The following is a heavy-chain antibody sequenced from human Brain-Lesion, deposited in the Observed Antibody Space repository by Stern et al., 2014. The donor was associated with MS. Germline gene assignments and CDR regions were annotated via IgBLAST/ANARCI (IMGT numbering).Heavy chain of an antibody. CDR3: AKLWLGELPESPFDY. V-gene: IGHV4-39*01. CDR1: GGSISSSSYY. CDR2: IYYRGST. J-gene: IGHJ4*02. D-gene: IGHD3-10*01. Sequence: VQLVESGPGLVKPSETLSLTCTVSGGSISSSSYYWGWIRQPPGKGLEWIGSIYYRGSTYYNPSLKSRVTISVDTSKKQFSLRLSSVTAADTAVYFCAKLWLGELPESPFDYWGQGTLVTVSS.